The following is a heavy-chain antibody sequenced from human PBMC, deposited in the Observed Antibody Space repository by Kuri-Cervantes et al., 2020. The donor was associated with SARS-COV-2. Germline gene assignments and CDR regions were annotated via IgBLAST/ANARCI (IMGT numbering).Heavy chain of an antibody. V-gene: IGHV1-46*01. CDR1: GYTFTGYY. Sequence: SVTVSCKASGYTFTGYYMHWVRQAPGQGLEGMGWINPSGGSTSYAQKFQGRVTVTRDTSTSTVYMELSSLRSEDTAVYYCARVRRYYDSSGSAFDIWGQGTMVTVSS. J-gene: IGHJ3*02. CDR3: ARVRRYYDSSGSAFDI. CDR2: INPSGGST. D-gene: IGHD3-22*01.